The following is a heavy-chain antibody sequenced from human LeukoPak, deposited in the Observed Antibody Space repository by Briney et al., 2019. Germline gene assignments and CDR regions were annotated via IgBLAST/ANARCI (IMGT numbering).Heavy chain of an antibody. J-gene: IGHJ6*02. CDR2: ICIAGDT. CDR3: ARAPPYSSASWGYYGMDV. Sequence: GGSLRLSCAASGFTFSSYDMHWVRRTTGKGLEWVSSICIAGDTYYPGSVKGRFTISRENAKNSLYLQMNSLRAGDTAVYYCARAPPYSSASWGYYGMDVWGQGTTVTVSS. CDR1: GFTFSSYD. V-gene: IGHV3-13*01. D-gene: IGHD6-6*01.